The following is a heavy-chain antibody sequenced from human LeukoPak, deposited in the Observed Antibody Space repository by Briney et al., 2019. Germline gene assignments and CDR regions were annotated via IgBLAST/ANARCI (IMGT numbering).Heavy chain of an antibody. D-gene: IGHD6-13*01. Sequence: PGGSLRLSCAASGFTFSSYTMNWVRQAPGKGLEWVSSISSSSDTIYYADSVKGRFTISRDNAKNSLYLQMNSLRAEDTAVYYCARSGYSSSLLDYWGQGTLVTVSS. CDR2: ISSSSDTI. CDR1: GFTFSSYT. J-gene: IGHJ4*02. CDR3: ARSGYSSSLLDY. V-gene: IGHV3-48*01.